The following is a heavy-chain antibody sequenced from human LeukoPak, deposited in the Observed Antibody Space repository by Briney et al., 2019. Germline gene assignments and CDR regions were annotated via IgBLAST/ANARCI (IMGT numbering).Heavy chain of an antibody. CDR2: INHSGST. Sequence: SETLSLTCAVSGGSFSGYYWTWIRQPPGKGLEWIGEINHSGSTNYNPSLKSRVTISVDTSKNQFSLKLSSVTAADTAVYYCARVERRKDAFDIWGQGTMVTVSS. CDR3: ARVERRKDAFDI. V-gene: IGHV4-34*01. D-gene: IGHD5-24*01. CDR1: GGSFSGYY. J-gene: IGHJ3*02.